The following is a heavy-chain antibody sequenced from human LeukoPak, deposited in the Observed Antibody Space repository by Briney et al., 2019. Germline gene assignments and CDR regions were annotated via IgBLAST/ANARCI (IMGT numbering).Heavy chain of an antibody. V-gene: IGHV3-64D*06. CDR1: GFTFSTYV. CDR2: ISSNGDNT. J-gene: IGHJ4*02. CDR3: AKEPNDFADY. Sequence: GGSLRLSCSVSGFTFSTYVMHWVRQAPGKGLEYVSAISSNGDNTYYADSVKGRFTISRDNSKNTLYLQMSSLRADDTAVYYCAKEPNDFADYWGQGTLVTVSS. D-gene: IGHD2-21*02.